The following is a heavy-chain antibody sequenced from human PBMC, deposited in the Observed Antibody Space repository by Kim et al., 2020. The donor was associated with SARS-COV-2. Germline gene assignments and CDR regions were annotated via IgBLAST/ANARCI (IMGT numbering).Heavy chain of an antibody. V-gene: IGHV3-30*04. CDR1: GFTFSSYA. CDR3: ARTWEWELSPWDYYYGMDV. Sequence: GGSLRLSCAASGFTFSSYAMHWVRQAPGKGLEWVAVISYDGSNKYYADSVKGRFTNSRDNSKNTLYLQMNSLRAENTAVYYCARTWEWELSPWDYYYGMDVWGQGTTVTVSS. J-gene: IGHJ6*02. CDR2: ISYDGSNK. D-gene: IGHD3-16*02.